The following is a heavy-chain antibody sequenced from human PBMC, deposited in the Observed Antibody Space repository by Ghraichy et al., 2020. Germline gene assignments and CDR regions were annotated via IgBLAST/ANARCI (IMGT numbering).Heavy chain of an antibody. CDR1: GFTLSNYW. D-gene: IGHD2-15*01. Sequence: GGSLRLSCAASGFTLSNYWMHWVRQATGKGLVWVSRIKSDGSSAIYADSVKGRFTISRDNAKNTLYLHMNSLRAEDTADYYCAREYCSGGRCFFGTGGSHFDCWGQGTPVTVSS. V-gene: IGHV3-74*01. CDR3: AREYCSGGRCFFGTGGSHFDC. CDR2: IKSDGSSA. J-gene: IGHJ4*02.